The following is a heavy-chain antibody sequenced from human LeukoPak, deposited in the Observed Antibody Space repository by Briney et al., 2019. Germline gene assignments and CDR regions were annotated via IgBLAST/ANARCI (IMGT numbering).Heavy chain of an antibody. CDR3: ARGGYYYYMDV. Sequence: SETLSLTCAVYGGSFSGYYWSWIRQPPGKGLEWIGEINHSGSTNYNPSLKSRVTISVDTSKNQFSLKLSSVTAADTAVYYCARGGYYYYMDVWGKGTTVTVSS. CDR1: GGSFSGYY. CDR2: INHSGST. J-gene: IGHJ6*03. V-gene: IGHV4-34*01.